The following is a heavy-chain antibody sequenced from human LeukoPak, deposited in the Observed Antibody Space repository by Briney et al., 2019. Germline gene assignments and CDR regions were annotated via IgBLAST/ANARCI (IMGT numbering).Heavy chain of an antibody. CDR2: ISSSSSYI. CDR3: ARAYQLLYYMDV. J-gene: IGHJ6*03. Sequence: PGGSLRLSCAASGFTFSSYWMSWVRQAPGKGLEWVSSISSSSSYIYYADSVKGRFTISRDNAKNSLYLQMNSLRAEDTAVYYCARAYQLLYYMDVWGKGTTVTVSS. CDR1: GFTFSSYW. D-gene: IGHD2-2*01. V-gene: IGHV3-21*01.